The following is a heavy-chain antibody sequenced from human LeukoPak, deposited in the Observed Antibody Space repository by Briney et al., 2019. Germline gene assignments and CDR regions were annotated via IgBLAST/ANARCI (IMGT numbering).Heavy chain of an antibody. J-gene: IGHJ4*02. D-gene: IGHD2-2*01. V-gene: IGHV4-59*08. Sequence: SETLSLTCTVSGGSISSYYWSWIRQPPGKGLEWLGYIYYSGSTNYNPSLKSRVTISVDTSKNQFSLKLSSVTAADTAVYYCARFGWVVPAAMFAFDYWGQGTLVTVSS. CDR1: GGSISSYY. CDR2: IYYSGST. CDR3: ARFGWVVPAAMFAFDY.